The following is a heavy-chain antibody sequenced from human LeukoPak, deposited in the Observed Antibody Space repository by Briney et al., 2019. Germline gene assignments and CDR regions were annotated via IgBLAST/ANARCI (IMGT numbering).Heavy chain of an antibody. D-gene: IGHD2-2*01. J-gene: IGHJ3*02. V-gene: IGHV4-34*01. Sequence: SETLSLTCAVYGGSFSGYYWSWIRQPPGKGLEWIGEINHSGSTNYNPSLKSRVTISVDTSKNQFSLKLSSVTAADAAVYYCARAPRGDIVVVPAAKGAFDIWGQGTMVTVSS. CDR3: ARAPRGDIVVVPAAKGAFDI. CDR2: INHSGST. CDR1: GGSFSGYY.